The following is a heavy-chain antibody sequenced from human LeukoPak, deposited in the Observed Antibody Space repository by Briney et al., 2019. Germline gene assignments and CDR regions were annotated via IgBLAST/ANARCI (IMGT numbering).Heavy chain of an antibody. CDR1: EFTFGSHA. V-gene: IGHV3-23*01. CDR3: ASPVQYLDPLNY. CDR2: ITGSGGSI. J-gene: IGHJ4*02. D-gene: IGHD4-11*01. Sequence: QPGGSLRLSCAGSEFTFGSHAMNWVRQAPGKGLEWVSAITGSGGSINYADSVKGRFTISRDNSKNTLFLQMNSLRADDTAVYYCASPVQYLDPLNYWGQGTLVTVSS.